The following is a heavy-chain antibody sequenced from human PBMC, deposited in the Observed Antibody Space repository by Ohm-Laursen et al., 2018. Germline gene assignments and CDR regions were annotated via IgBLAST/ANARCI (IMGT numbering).Heavy chain of an antibody. J-gene: IGHJ3*02. CDR1: GYTFTSYD. D-gene: IGHD1-26*01. Sequence: SVRVSCKASGYTFTSYDINWVRQATGQGLEWMGWMNPNSGNTGYAQKFQGRVTMTRSTSISTAYMELSSLRSEDTAVYYCASLGGSGSWRPIWGQGTMATVSS. CDR3: ASLGGSGSWRPI. CDR2: MNPNSGNT. V-gene: IGHV1-8*01.